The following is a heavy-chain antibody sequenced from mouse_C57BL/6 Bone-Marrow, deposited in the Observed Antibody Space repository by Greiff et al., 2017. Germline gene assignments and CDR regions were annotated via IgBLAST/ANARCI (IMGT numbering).Heavy chain of an antibody. J-gene: IGHJ2*01. Sequence: QVQLQQPGAELVKPGASVKLSCKASGYTFTSYWMQWVKQRPGQGLEWIGEIDPSDSYTNYNQNFKGKATLTVDTSSSTAYMQLSSLTSEDSAVYYCARDGSSYFDYWGQGTTLTVSS. CDR1: GYTFTSYW. V-gene: IGHV1-50*01. D-gene: IGHD1-1*01. CDR3: ARDGSSYFDY. CDR2: IDPSDSYT.